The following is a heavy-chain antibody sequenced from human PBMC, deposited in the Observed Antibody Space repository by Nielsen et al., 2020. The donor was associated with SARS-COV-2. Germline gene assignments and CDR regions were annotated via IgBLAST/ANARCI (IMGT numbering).Heavy chain of an antibody. J-gene: IGHJ2*01. D-gene: IGHD6-25*01. CDR2: IVFGTV. V-gene: IGHV1-69*13. CDR1: GGTFSSAA. Sequence: SVKVSCKSSGGTFSSAAISWVRQAPGQGLEWMGGIVFGTVYHAQIFQDRVTITADESTSTVYMELRSLRSEDTAVYYCARDQDGGAATSNWYFDLWGRGTLVIVSS. CDR3: ARDQDGGAATSNWYFDL.